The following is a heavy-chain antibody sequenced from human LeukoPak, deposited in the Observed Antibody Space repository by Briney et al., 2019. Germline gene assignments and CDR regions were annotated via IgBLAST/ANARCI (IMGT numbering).Heavy chain of an antibody. V-gene: IGHV4-59*01. Sequence: SETLSLTCTVSGGSISRYYWGWIRQPPGKGLEWIGYIYYSGSTNYNPSLKSRVTISVDTSKNQFSLKPSSVTAADTAVYYCARGPDDSSEKALYYFHYWGQGTLVTVSS. CDR3: ARGPDDSSEKALYYFHY. J-gene: IGHJ4*02. CDR1: GGSISRYY. D-gene: IGHD3-22*01. CDR2: IYYSGST.